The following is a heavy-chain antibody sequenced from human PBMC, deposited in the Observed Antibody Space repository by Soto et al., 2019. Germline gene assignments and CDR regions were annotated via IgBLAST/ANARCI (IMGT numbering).Heavy chain of an antibody. CDR2: ISAYNGNT. Sequence: ASVKVSCKASGYTFTSYGISWVRQAPGQGLEWMGWISAYNGNTNYAQKLQGRVTMTTDTSTSTAYMELRSLRSDDTAVYYCARLRLGRVYYYYMDVWGKGTTVTVSS. CDR3: ARLRLGRVYYYYMDV. J-gene: IGHJ6*03. V-gene: IGHV1-18*01. CDR1: GYTFTSYG. D-gene: IGHD5-12*01.